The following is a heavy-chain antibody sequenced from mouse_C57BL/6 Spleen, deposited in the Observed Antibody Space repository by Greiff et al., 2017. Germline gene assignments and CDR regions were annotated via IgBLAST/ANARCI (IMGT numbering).Heavy chain of an antibody. J-gene: IGHJ2*01. CDR3: ARRVWDEDFDY. V-gene: IGHV5-17*01. Sequence: EVQLVESGGGLVKPGGSLKLSCAASGFTFSDYGMHWVRQAPEKGLEWVAYISSGSSTIHYADTVKGRFTFTRDNARNTLSLQMTSLRSEDTAMYYCARRVWDEDFDYWGQGTTLTVSS. D-gene: IGHD4-1*01. CDR1: GFTFSDYG. CDR2: ISSGSSTI.